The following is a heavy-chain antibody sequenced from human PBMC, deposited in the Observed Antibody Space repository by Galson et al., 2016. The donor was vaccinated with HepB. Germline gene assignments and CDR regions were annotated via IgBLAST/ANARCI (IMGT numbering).Heavy chain of an antibody. V-gene: IGHV3-23*01. Sequence: SLRLSCAASGLTFRRYAMSWVRQAPGKGLEWVSTISDSGGSTYFADSVKGRFTISRDNSKNTLYLQMNSLRAEDTAVYYCAKDFEYYDSSGYVPSYYYYGMDVWGQGTTVTVSS. CDR3: AKDFEYYDSSGYVPSYYYYGMDV. J-gene: IGHJ6*02. D-gene: IGHD3-22*01. CDR2: ISDSGGST. CDR1: GLTFRRYA.